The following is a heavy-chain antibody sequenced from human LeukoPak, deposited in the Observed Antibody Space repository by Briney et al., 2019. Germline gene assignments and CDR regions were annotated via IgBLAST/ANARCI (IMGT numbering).Heavy chain of an antibody. V-gene: IGHV4-4*07. CDR1: GGSISSYY. CDR3: ARYYDSSGYFSIKYFDY. J-gene: IGHJ4*02. Sequence: KPSETLSLTCTVSGGSISSYYWSWIRQPAGKGLEWIGRIYTSGSTKYNPPLRSRVTMSEDTSKNQFSLKLSSVTAADTAVYYCARYYDSSGYFSIKYFDYWGQGTLVTVSS. CDR2: IYTSGST. D-gene: IGHD3-22*01.